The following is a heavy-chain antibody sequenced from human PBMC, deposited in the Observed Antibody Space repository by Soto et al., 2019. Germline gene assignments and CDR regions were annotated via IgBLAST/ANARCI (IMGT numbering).Heavy chain of an antibody. J-gene: IGHJ4*02. CDR1: GFTFSSYS. CDR2: ISSSSSTI. V-gene: IGHV3-48*02. D-gene: IGHD3-9*01. CDR3: AREGDFDWFPSPFDY. Sequence: EVQLVESGGGLVQPGGSLRLSCAASGFTFSSYSMNWVRQAPGKGLEWVSYISSSSSTIYYADSVKGRFTIYRDNAKNSLYLQMNRLRDEDTAVYYCAREGDFDWFPSPFDYWGQGTLVTVSS.